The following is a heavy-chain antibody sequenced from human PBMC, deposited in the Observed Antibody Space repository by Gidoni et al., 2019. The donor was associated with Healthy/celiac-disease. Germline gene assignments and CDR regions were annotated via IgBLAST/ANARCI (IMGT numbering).Heavy chain of an antibody. V-gene: IGHV3-33*01. D-gene: IGHD3-9*01. CDR3: ARDFLNYDTLPGY. Sequence: QVQLVESGGGVVQPGRSLRLSCAAYGFTFSSSGMHWVRQAPVKGLDWVEVIGYDGSNKYYADSVKGRFTISRDNSKNTLYLQMNSLRAEDTAVYYCARDFLNYDTLPGYWGQGTLVTVSS. J-gene: IGHJ4*02. CDR1: GFTFSSSG. CDR2: IGYDGSNK.